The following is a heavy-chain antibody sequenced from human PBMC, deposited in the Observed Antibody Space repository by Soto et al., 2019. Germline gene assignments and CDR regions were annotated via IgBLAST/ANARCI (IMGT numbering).Heavy chain of an antibody. D-gene: IGHD3-22*01. J-gene: IGHJ4*02. CDR3: ARDPPRSHYYDSSGSYYFDY. CDR1: GYTFTSYS. Sequence: ASVKVSCKASGYTFTSYSMHWVRQAPVQGLEWMGIINPSGGSTSYAQKFQGRVTMTRDTSTSTVYMELSSLRSEDTAVYYCARDPPRSHYYDSSGSYYFDYWGQGTLVTVSS. V-gene: IGHV1-46*01. CDR2: INPSGGST.